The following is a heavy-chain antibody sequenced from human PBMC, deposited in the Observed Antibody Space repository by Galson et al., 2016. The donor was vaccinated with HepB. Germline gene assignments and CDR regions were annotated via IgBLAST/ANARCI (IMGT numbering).Heavy chain of an antibody. CDR1: GLTFNNAW. Sequence: SLRLSCAAPGLTFNNAWMTWVRQAPGKGLEWVGRIKSKIDGGTTEYAEPVKGRFTISTDDSENTVYLQMDSLITEDTAVYYCTTMLSYCSSTSCWGQGTLVTVSS. CDR2: IKSKIDGGTT. D-gene: IGHD2-2*01. CDR3: TTMLSYCSSTSC. V-gene: IGHV3-15*01. J-gene: IGHJ4*02.